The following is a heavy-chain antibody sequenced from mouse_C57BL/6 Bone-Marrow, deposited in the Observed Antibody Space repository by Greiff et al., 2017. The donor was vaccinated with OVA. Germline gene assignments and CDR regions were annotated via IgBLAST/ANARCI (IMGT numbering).Heavy chain of an antibody. CDR1: GYTFTEYS. Sequence: QVQLLQSGAELVKPGASVKLSCKASGYTFTEYSIHWVKQRSGQGLEWIGWFYPGSGSTKYNEKFKDKATLTADKSSSTVYMELSRLSSEDSAVYFCARHEAVIDYGYDGGGFDYWGQGTTLTVSS. CDR2: FYPGSGST. CDR3: ARHEAVIDYGYDGGGFDY. V-gene: IGHV1-62-2*01. J-gene: IGHJ2*01. D-gene: IGHD2-2*01.